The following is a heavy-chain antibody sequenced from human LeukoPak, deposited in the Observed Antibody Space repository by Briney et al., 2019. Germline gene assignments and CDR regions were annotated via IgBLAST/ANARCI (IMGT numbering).Heavy chain of an antibody. CDR2: ISYDGSNK. CDR1: GFTFSSYA. D-gene: IGHD6-13*01. CDR3: ARDAVAAAGIVWALDY. J-gene: IGHJ4*02. V-gene: IGHV3-30*04. Sequence: GGSLRLSCAASGFTFSSYAMHWVRQAPGKGLEWVAVISYDGSNKYYADSVKGRFTISRDNSKNTLYLQMNSLRAEDTAVYYCARDAVAAAGIVWALDYWGRGTLVTVSS.